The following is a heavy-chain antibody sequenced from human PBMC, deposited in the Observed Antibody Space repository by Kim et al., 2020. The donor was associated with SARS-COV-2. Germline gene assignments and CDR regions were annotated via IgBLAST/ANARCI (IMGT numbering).Heavy chain of an antibody. CDR1: GGTFSSYA. CDR3: ASVGVTTTYYYYGMDV. D-gene: IGHD4-17*01. V-gene: IGHV1-69*13. Sequence: SVKVSCKASGGTFSSYAISWVRQAPGQGLEWMGGIIPIFGTANYAQKFQGRVTITADESTSTAYMELSSLRSEDTAVYYCASVGVTTTYYYYGMDVWGQGTTVTVSS. CDR2: IIPIFGTA. J-gene: IGHJ6*02.